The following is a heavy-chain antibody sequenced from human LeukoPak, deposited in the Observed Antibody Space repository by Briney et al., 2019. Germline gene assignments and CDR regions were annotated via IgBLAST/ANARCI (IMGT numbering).Heavy chain of an antibody. CDR1: GFTFSSYG. CDR2: ISYDGSNK. J-gene: IGHJ4*02. D-gene: IGHD3-10*01. V-gene: IGHV3-30*18. CDR3: AKEELLWFGESKYFDY. Sequence: GRSLRLSCAASGFTFSSYGMHWVRQAPGKGLEWVAVISYDGSNKYYADSVKGRFTISRDNSKNMLYLQMNSLRAEDTAVYYCAKEELLWFGESKYFDYWGQGTLVTVSS.